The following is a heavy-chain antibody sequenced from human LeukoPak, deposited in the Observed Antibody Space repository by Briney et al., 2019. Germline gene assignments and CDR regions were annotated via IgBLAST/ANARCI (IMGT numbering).Heavy chain of an antibody. CDR2: IIGSGGST. CDR3: ASDGIAVDRGIGYFDY. V-gene: IGHV3-23*01. D-gene: IGHD6-13*01. J-gene: IGHJ4*02. Sequence: GGSLRLSCAASGFTFSNYALSWVRQAPGKGLEWVSTIIGSGGSTYYADSVKGRFTISRDNSKNTLYLQMNSLRAEDTALYYCASDGIAVDRGIGYFDYWGQGTLVTVSS. CDR1: GFTFSNYA.